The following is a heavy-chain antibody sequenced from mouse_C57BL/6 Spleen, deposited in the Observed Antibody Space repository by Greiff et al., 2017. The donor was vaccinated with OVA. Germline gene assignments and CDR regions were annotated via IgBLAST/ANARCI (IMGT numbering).Heavy chain of an antibody. D-gene: IGHD2-3*01. CDR3: TTKWLLRDY. J-gene: IGHJ2*01. CDR1: GFNIKDDY. Sequence: EVKLMESGAELVRPGASVKLSCTASGFNIKDDYMHWVKQRPEQGLEWIGWIDPENGDTEYASKFQGKATITADTSSNTAYLQLSSLTSEDTAVYYCTTKWLLRDYWGQGTTLTVSS. V-gene: IGHV14-4*01. CDR2: IDPENGDT.